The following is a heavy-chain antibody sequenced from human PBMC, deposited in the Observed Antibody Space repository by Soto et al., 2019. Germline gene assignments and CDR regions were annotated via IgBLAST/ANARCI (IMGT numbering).Heavy chain of an antibody. Sequence: EVQLVESGGGLVQPGGSLRLSCAASGFTFSSYWMHWVRQAPGKGLLWVSRLNGDGSTTSYADSVKGRFTISRDNAKNTRYLQMNSLRADDTAVYYCAAGWAYNYAYTLGYWGQGTLVTVSS. V-gene: IGHV3-74*01. D-gene: IGHD5-18*01. CDR3: AAGWAYNYAYTLGY. J-gene: IGHJ4*02. CDR2: LNGDGSTT. CDR1: GFTFSSYW.